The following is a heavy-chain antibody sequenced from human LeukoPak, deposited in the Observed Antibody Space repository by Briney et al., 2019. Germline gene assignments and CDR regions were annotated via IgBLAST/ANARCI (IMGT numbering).Heavy chain of an antibody. CDR1: GFTFSSYS. V-gene: IGHV3-21*01. CDR3: GRDLYSSSWGYYYGMDV. D-gene: IGHD6-13*01. CDR2: ISSSSNYI. Sequence: PGGSLRLSCAASGFTFSSYSMNWVRQDPGKGLEWVSSISSSSNYIYYADSLKGRFTISRDNAKNSLYLQMNSLRAEDTAVYYCGRDLYSSSWGYYYGMDVWGKGTMVTVSS. J-gene: IGHJ6*04.